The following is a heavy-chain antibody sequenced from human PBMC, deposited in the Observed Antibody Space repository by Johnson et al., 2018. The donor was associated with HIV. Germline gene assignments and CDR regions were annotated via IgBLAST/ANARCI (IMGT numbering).Heavy chain of an antibody. Sequence: VQLVESGGGVVQPGRSLRLSCAASGFTFSSYAMHWVRQAPGKGLEWVSGINWNGGSRGYADSVKGRFTIPRDNAKNSLYLQMNSLRAEDTAVYYCAKDVRMSIAAAAAHAFDIWGQGTMVTVSS. V-gene: IGHV3-20*04. CDR2: INWNGGSR. CDR1: GFTFSSYA. CDR3: AKDVRMSIAAAAAHAFDI. J-gene: IGHJ3*02. D-gene: IGHD6-13*01.